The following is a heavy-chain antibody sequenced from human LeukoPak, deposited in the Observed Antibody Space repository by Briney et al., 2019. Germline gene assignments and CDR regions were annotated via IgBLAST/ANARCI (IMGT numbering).Heavy chain of an antibody. D-gene: IGHD2-21*01. V-gene: IGHV3-23*01. J-gene: IGHJ3*02. Sequence: GGSLRLSCAASGFTFSSYAMSWVRQAPGKGLELVSTISGSGGSTHYADSVKGRFTISRDNSKNMLYLQMNSLRAEDTAVYYCAKDSVVVIAKGDAFDIWGQGTMVTVSS. CDR3: AKDSVVVIAKGDAFDI. CDR2: ISGSGGST. CDR1: GFTFSSYA.